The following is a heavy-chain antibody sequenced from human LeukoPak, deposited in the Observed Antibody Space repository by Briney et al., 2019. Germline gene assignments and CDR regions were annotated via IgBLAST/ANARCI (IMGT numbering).Heavy chain of an antibody. V-gene: IGHV3-9*01. D-gene: IGHD3-16*01. J-gene: IGHJ6*02. Sequence: SWNSDSVGYADSVKGRFTISRDNAENSLYLQMNSLRAEDTAFYYCARAGGSRYYYAMDVWGQGTTVTVSS. CDR2: SWNSDSV. CDR3: ARAGGSRYYYAMDV.